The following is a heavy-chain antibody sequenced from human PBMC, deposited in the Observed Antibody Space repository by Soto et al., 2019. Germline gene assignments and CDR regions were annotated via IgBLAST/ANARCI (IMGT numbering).Heavy chain of an antibody. CDR2: INHSGSA. CDR3: ARGLITGSHYSGGWYYFDA. CDR1: GESFSGYI. Sequence: QVQLQQSGAGLLKPSETLSLTCAVYGESFSGYIWTWIRQTPGKGLQWIGQINHSGSAYSNPSLNSPVTISVHTSNSQFALELISVAAADTAVYYCARGLITGSHYSGGWYYFDAWGQGTQVTVSS. D-gene: IGHD6-19*01. V-gene: IGHV4-34*01. J-gene: IGHJ4*02.